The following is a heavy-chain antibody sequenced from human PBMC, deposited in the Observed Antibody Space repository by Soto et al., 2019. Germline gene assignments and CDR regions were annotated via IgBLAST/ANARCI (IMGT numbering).Heavy chain of an antibody. J-gene: IGHJ3*02. D-gene: IGHD2-2*01. CDR3: ARAPKEKDTVVTRYALEI. V-gene: IGHV1-18*04. Sequence: QVQLVQSGAEVKKPGASVKVSCKASGYAFTSYGISWVRQAPGQGLEWMGWISVYNGNTNYAQKLEGRVTMTIDTSTSTAYMELRSLRSDDTAVYYCARAPKEKDTVVTRYALEIWGQGTMVTVSS. CDR2: ISVYNGNT. CDR1: GYAFTSYG.